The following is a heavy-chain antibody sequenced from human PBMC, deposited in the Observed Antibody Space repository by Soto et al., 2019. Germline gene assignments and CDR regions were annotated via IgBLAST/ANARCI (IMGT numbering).Heavy chain of an antibody. V-gene: IGHV3-9*01. D-gene: IGHD1-1*01. CDR3: VQGRYPTMATPLDH. J-gene: IGHJ5*02. Sequence: GGSLRLSCSASGFTFDNCAMHWVRQAPGKGLEWVSGISWDSTTVGYADSVKGRFTISRDDAKNSLYLQMNSLGREDTALYYCVQGRYPTMATPLDHWGQGTLVTVSS. CDR1: GFTFDNCA. CDR2: ISWDSTTV.